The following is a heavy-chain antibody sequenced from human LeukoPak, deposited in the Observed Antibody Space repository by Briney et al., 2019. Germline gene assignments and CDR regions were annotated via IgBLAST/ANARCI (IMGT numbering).Heavy chain of an antibody. Sequence: SETLSLTCTVSGGSISSSSYYWGWIRQPPGKGLEWIGSIYYSGSTYYNPSLKSRVTISVDTSKNQFSLKLSSVTAADTAVYYCASQYGSGSYESYSFDYWGQGTLVTVSS. CDR1: GGSISSSSYY. CDR3: ASQYGSGSYESYSFDY. J-gene: IGHJ4*02. CDR2: IYYSGST. V-gene: IGHV4-39*01. D-gene: IGHD3-10*01.